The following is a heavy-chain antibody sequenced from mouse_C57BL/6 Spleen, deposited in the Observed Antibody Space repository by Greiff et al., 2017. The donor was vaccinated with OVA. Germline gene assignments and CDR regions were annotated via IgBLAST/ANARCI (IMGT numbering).Heavy chain of an antibody. V-gene: IGHV1-52*01. CDR2: IDPSDSET. Sequence: VQLQQPGAELVRPGSSVKLSCKASGYTFTSYWMHWVKQRPIQGLEWIGNIDPSDSETRYNQKFKDKATLTVDKSSSTAYMQLSSLTSEDSAVYYCARWDYYGSSSYWYFDVWGTGTTVTVSS. D-gene: IGHD1-1*01. CDR1: GYTFTSYW. CDR3: ARWDYYGSSSYWYFDV. J-gene: IGHJ1*03.